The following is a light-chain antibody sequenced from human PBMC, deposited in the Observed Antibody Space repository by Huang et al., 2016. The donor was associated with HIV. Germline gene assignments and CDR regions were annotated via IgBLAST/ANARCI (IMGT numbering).Light chain of an antibody. Sequence: IVMTQSPVTLSVSPGERAALSCRAGQSIKSNLAWYQQKPGQAPRLLIYDASTRATGVPARFSGSGAGTEFTLTINNLQSDDFAVYYCQQYDYWPPVTFGQGTKV. CDR2: DAS. CDR1: QSIKSN. CDR3: QQYDYWPPVT. J-gene: IGKJ1*01. V-gene: IGKV3-15*01.